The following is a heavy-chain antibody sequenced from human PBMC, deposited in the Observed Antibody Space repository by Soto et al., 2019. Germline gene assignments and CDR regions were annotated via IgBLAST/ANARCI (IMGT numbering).Heavy chain of an antibody. D-gene: IGHD3-9*01. CDR2: INPSGGST. J-gene: IGHJ4*02. CDR3: ARDTRYFDWYLY. CDR1: GYTFTSYY. Sequence: QVQLVQSGAEVKKPGASVKVSCKASGYTFTSYYMHWVRQAPGQGLEWMGIINPSGGSTSYAQKCRGRVTMTRDTSTSTVYMELSSLRSEDTAVYYCARDTRYFDWYLYWGQGTLVTVSS. V-gene: IGHV1-46*03.